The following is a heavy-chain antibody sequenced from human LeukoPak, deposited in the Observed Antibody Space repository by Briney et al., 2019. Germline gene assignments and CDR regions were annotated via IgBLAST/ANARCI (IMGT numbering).Heavy chain of an antibody. V-gene: IGHV4-59*01. CDR2: FYHSRGT. CDR3: ARSLSSSRFSLWKY. Sequence: SETLSLTCTVSGGSTSSYYLSWMRQLPGKGLEWIRYFYHSRGTNYNPSLQGRVTMSIDTSKNQFSLKLTPVTAADTAVYYCARSLSSSRFSLWKYWGQGTLVTVSS. D-gene: IGHD6-13*01. CDR1: GGSTSSYY. J-gene: IGHJ4*02.